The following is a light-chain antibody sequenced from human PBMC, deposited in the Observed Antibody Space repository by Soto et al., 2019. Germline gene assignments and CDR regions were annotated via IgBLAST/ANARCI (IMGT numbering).Light chain of an antibody. Sequence: IQMTQSPSSLAASVGDRITITCRASQTMSTYVNWYRQKSGAAPELLLYDASTLQGGVPSRFSGGASGTDFTLTISSLQLEDFATYYCQQTYNTPLTFGQGTKVDIK. CDR1: QTMSTY. V-gene: IGKV1-39*01. J-gene: IGKJ1*01. CDR2: DAS. CDR3: QQTYNTPLT.